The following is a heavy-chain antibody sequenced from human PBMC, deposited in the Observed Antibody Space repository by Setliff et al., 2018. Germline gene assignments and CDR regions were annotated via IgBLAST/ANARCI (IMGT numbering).Heavy chain of an antibody. Sequence: ASVKVSCKVSGYTLTKLSMHWVRQAPGKGLEWMGGFDPEDGETIYAQKFQSRVTMTEDTSTDTAYMELSSLRSEDTAVYYCATGSPLRYFDWSPGGYWGQGTLVTVSS. D-gene: IGHD3-9*01. CDR3: ATGSPLRYFDWSPGGY. CDR2: FDPEDGET. V-gene: IGHV1-24*01. J-gene: IGHJ4*02. CDR1: GYTLTKLS.